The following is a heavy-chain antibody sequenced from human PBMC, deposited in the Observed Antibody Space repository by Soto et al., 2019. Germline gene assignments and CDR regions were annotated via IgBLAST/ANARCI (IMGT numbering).Heavy chain of an antibody. CDR3: ARVGTIFGVVTSAFDI. Sequence: QVQLVQSGAEVKKPGASVKVSCKASGYTFTSYGISWVRQAPGQGLEWMGWISAYNGNTNYAQKLQGRVTMTTDTSTSTADMELRSLRSDDTAVYYCARVGTIFGVVTSAFDIWGQGTMVTVSS. CDR2: ISAYNGNT. D-gene: IGHD3-3*01. V-gene: IGHV1-18*04. CDR1: GYTFTSYG. J-gene: IGHJ3*02.